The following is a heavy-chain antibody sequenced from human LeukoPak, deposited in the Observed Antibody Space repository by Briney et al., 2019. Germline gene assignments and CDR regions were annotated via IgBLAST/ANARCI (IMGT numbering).Heavy chain of an antibody. Sequence: KPGGSLRLSCAASGFTFSTYSMNWVRQAPGKGLEWVSSISSSSSYIYYADSVKGRFTVSRDNAENSLYLQMNSLRAEDTAVYYCASGGTHSIYWYFDLWGRGTLVTVSS. J-gene: IGHJ2*01. CDR1: GFTFSTYS. CDR3: ASGGTHSIYWYFDL. V-gene: IGHV3-21*01. D-gene: IGHD4-23*01. CDR2: ISSSSSYI.